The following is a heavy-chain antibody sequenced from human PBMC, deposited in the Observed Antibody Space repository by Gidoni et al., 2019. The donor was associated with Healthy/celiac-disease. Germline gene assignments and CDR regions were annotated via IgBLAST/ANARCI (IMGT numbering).Heavy chain of an antibody. D-gene: IGHD6-19*01. V-gene: IGHV3-48*02. J-gene: IGHJ4*02. CDR2: ISSSSSTI. CDR3: ARDPPQEWLVEPHFDY. CDR1: GFTFSTYS. Sequence: EVQLVESGGGLVQPGGSLRLSCAASGFTFSTYSMNWVRQAPGKGLEWVSYISSSSSTIYYADSVKGRFTISRDNAKNSLYLQMNSLRDEDTAVYYCARDPPQEWLVEPHFDYWGQGTLVTVSS.